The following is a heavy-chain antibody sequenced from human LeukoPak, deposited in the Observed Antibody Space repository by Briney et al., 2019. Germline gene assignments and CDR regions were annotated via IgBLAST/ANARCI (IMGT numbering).Heavy chain of an antibody. CDR1: CVPMRCGGYY. D-gene: IGHD4-17*01. Sequence: PSETLPLTCSVSCVPMRCGGYYWMWLRHHPGKGLVGSGYIYYSGSTYYNPSLKTRVTISVDTSKNQFSLKLSSVPAADTAVYYCAKAYDYGDSNWFDPWGQGTLVTVSS. J-gene: IGHJ5*02. V-gene: IGHV4-31*03. CDR3: AKAYDYGDSNWFDP. CDR2: IYYSGST.